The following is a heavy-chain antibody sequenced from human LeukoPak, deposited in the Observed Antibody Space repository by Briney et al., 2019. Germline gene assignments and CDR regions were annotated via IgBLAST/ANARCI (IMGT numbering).Heavy chain of an antibody. V-gene: IGHV4-59*01. CDR3: ARGGYYTLEYYYYMDV. D-gene: IGHD3-3*01. Sequence: SETLSLTCTVSGGSISSYYWSWIRQPPGKGLEGIGYIYYSGGTNYNPSLKSRVTKAVDTSKNQFSLKVRSVTAADTAVYYCARGGYYTLEYYYYMDVWGKGTTVTVSS. CDR1: GGSISSYY. J-gene: IGHJ6*03. CDR2: IYYSGGT.